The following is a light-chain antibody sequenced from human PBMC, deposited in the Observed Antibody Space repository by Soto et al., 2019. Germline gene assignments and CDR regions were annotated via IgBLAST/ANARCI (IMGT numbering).Light chain of an antibody. CDR1: SSNIGTYY. Sequence: QSVLTQPPSVSAAPGHGVTISCSGSSSNIGTYYVSWYQQLPGTAPKLLIYDNNKRPSGIPDRFSGSKSGASATLGIAGLQTGDEADYYCGTWDSSLRVYVFGTGTKLTVL. V-gene: IGLV1-51*01. CDR2: DNN. CDR3: GTWDSSLRVYV. J-gene: IGLJ1*01.